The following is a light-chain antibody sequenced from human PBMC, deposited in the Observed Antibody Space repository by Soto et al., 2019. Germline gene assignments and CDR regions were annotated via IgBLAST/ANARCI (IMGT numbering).Light chain of an antibody. Sequence: QSVLTQPASVSGSPGQSITISCTGTSSYVGSYNLVSWYQQHPGKAPKLMIYEGSKRPSGVSNRFSGSKSGNTASLTISGLQAEDEVDYYCCSYAGSSPYVFGTGTKVTVL. J-gene: IGLJ1*01. CDR2: EGS. CDR3: CSYAGSSPYV. CDR1: SSYVGSYNL. V-gene: IGLV2-23*01.